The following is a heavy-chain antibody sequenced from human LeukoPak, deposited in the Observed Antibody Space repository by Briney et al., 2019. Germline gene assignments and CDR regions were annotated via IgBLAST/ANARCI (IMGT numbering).Heavy chain of an antibody. D-gene: IGHD6-13*01. V-gene: IGHV3-23*01. CDR3: AKLGAAAGYDY. CDR2: ISGSGGST. Sequence: GGSLRLSCAASGFTFSSYGMNWVRQAPEKGLEWVATISGSGGSTFYPDSVKGRFTISRDNSKNTLYLQMNSLRAEDTAVYYCAKLGAAAGYDYWGQGTLVTVSS. J-gene: IGHJ4*02. CDR1: GFTFSSYG.